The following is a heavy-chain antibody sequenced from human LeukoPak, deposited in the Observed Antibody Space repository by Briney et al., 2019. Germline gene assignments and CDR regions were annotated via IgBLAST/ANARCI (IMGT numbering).Heavy chain of an antibody. Sequence: ASVKVSCKASGYTCTSYDINWVRQATGQGLEWMGWMNPNSGNTGYAQKFQGRVTMTRNTSISTAYMELSSLRSEDTAVYYCASDLGYCSGGSCFNWFDPWGQGTLVTVSS. CDR2: MNPNSGNT. CDR3: ASDLGYCSGGSCFNWFDP. D-gene: IGHD2-15*01. V-gene: IGHV1-8*01. J-gene: IGHJ5*02. CDR1: GYTCTSYD.